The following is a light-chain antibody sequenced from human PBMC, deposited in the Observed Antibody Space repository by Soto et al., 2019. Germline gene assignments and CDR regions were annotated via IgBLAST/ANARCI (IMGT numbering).Light chain of an antibody. Sequence: DILMTQSPSSLSASVGDRVTITCRASQGISNYLAWYQQKPGQVPKLLIYGASNLQSGVPSRFSGSGSGTDFTLTVSSLQPEDVASYYCQHYNSYSEAFGQGTKVELK. CDR2: GAS. CDR1: QGISNY. V-gene: IGKV1-27*01. J-gene: IGKJ1*01. CDR3: QHYNSYSEA.